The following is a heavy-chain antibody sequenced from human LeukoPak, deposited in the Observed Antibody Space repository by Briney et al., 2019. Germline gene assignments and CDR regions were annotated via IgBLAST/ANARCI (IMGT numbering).Heavy chain of an antibody. Sequence: GGPLRLSCAASGFTFSSYGMHWVRQAPGKGLEWVAVISYDGSNKYYADSVKGRFTISRDNSKNTLYLQMNSLRAEDTAVYYCAKSYSKVWDYYYYYMDVWGKGTTVTVSS. CDR1: GFTFSSYG. D-gene: IGHD4-11*01. CDR2: ISYDGSNK. CDR3: AKSYSKVWDYYYYYMDV. J-gene: IGHJ6*03. V-gene: IGHV3-30*18.